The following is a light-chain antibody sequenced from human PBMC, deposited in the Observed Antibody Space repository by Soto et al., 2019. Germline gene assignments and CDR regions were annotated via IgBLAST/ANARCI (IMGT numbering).Light chain of an antibody. V-gene: IGKV3-15*01. CDR2: GAS. Sequence: EIVMTQSPATRSVSPGERATLSCRASQSLSSNLAWYQQKPGQAPRVLIYGASTRATGIPARFSGSGSGTEFTLTISSLQSEDFAVYYCQQYNNWPRTFGQGTKVEIK. CDR3: QQYNNWPRT. CDR1: QSLSSN. J-gene: IGKJ1*01.